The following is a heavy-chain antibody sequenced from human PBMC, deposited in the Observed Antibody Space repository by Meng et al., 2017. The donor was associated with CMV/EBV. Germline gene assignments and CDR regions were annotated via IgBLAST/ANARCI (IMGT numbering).Heavy chain of an antibody. D-gene: IGHD2-8*02. CDR2: INPNSGGT. V-gene: IGHV1-2*02. CDR3: AREFRVARTGGYHSYGMDV. CDR1: GYTFTGYY. Sequence: ASVKVSCKASGYTFTGYYMHWVRQAPGQGLEWMGWINPNSGGTNYAQKFQGRVTMTGDTSISTAYMELSRLRSDDTAVYYCAREFRVARTGGYHSYGMDVWGQGTTVTVSS. J-gene: IGHJ6*02.